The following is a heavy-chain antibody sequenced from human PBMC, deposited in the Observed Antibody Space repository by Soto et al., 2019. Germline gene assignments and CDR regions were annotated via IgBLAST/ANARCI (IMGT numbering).Heavy chain of an antibody. CDR1: GGSISSGDYY. V-gene: IGHV4-30-4*01. Sequence: SETLSLTCTVSGGSISSGDYYWSWIRQPPGKGLEWIGYIYYSGSTYYNPSLKSRVTISVDTSKNQFSLKLRSVTAADTAVYYCARVTRSYYYGMDVWGQGTTVTVSS. CDR3: ARVTRSYYYGMDV. CDR2: IYYSGST. J-gene: IGHJ6*02.